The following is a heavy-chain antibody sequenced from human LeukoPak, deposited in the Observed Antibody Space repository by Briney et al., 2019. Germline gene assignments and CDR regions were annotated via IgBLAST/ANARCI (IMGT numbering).Heavy chain of an antibody. V-gene: IGHV4-4*07. Sequence: AETLSLTCAVSGCTISSYYWSWVRQPAGKGLEWIGRIYTSGSNNYNPSLKSGVTMSVGTSKNQVSLKLSSVTAADTAVHYCARVVSRVVAATPEWFDPWGQGTLVTVSS. CDR2: IYTSGSN. J-gene: IGHJ5*02. D-gene: IGHD2-15*01. CDR3: ARVVSRVVAATPEWFDP. CDR1: GCTISSYY.